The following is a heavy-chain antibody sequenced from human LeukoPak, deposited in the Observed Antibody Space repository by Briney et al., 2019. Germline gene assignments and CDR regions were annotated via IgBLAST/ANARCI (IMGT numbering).Heavy chain of an antibody. D-gene: IGHD2-2*01. Sequence: SETLSLTCTVSGYSISSGYYWGWIRQPPGKGLECIGSIDHSGSTSYNPSLKSRVTISVDTSKNQFSLKVSSVTAADTAVYYCARDRRGCSSTSCYHDYFDYWGQGTLVTVSS. CDR3: ARDRRGCSSTSCYHDYFDY. CDR2: IDHSGST. J-gene: IGHJ4*02. V-gene: IGHV4-38-2*02. CDR1: GYSISSGYY.